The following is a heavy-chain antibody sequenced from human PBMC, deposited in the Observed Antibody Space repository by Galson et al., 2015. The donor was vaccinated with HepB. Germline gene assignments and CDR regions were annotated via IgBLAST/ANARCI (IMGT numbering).Heavy chain of an antibody. Sequence: SLRLSCAASGFTFDDYYMTWIRQPPGKGLEWLSYISPDSSGISYADSVKGRFTVSRDNAKNLLYLQMNSLRAEDTAVYYCSRGSRSFAYWGQGTLVTVSS. D-gene: IGHD2-2*01. CDR2: ISPDSSGI. J-gene: IGHJ4*02. CDR1: GFTFDDYY. CDR3: SRGSRSFAY. V-gene: IGHV3-11*01.